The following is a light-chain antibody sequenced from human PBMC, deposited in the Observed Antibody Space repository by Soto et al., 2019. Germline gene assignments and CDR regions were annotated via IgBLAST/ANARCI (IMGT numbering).Light chain of an antibody. CDR2: IAS. J-gene: IGKJ1*01. CDR3: QQYGTCPWT. V-gene: IGKV3-20*01. Sequence: EIVLTQSPGTLSLFPGERATLSCRATQSVSSNYLAWYQQKPGQAPRLLIYIASSRATGIPDRFSGSGSGTAFTLTISRLEPEDFAVYYCQQYGTCPWTFGQGTKVEIK. CDR1: QSVSSNY.